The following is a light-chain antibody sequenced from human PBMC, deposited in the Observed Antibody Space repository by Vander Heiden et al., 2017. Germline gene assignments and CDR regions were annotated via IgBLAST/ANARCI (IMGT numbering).Light chain of an antibody. CDR2: AAS. CDR3: QQYGSSSWT. J-gene: IGKJ1*01. CDR1: RNVNSHY. Sequence: VLTQSPGTLSLSPGETATLSCRASRNVNSHYLAWYQQKPGQAPRLLIYAASSRATGIPDRFSGGGSGTDFALTISILEPEDSAVYYCQQYGSSSWTFGQGTKVEIK. V-gene: IGKV3-20*01.